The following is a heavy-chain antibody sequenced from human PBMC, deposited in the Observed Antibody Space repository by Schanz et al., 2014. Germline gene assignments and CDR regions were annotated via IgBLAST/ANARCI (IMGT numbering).Heavy chain of an antibody. V-gene: IGHV1-2*06. CDR1: GYSFTVFY. J-gene: IGHJ4*02. CDR3: ARDNGLVTTKKEGPYYFDY. CDR2: IHPNHGHT. D-gene: IGHD4-17*01. Sequence: QVEMVQSGAEVKKPGASVQVSCKASGYSFTVFYIHWVRQAPGQGLEWMGRIHPNHGHTQYAPKFQGRVTMTTDTSISTAYMELSSLRSDDTAVYYCARDNGLVTTKKEGPYYFDYWGQGTLVTVSS.